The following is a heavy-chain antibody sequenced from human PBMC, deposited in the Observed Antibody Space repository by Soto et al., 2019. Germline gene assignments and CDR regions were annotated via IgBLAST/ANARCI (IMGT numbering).Heavy chain of an antibody. Sequence: PSETLSLTCTVSGASIIGFYWSWMRKSAGKGLEWIGRIYATGTTDYNPSLKSRVMMSVDTSKKQFSLKLRSVTAADTAVYYCVRDGTKTLRDWFDPWGQGISVTVSS. V-gene: IGHV4-4*07. CDR3: VRDGTKTLRDWFDP. CDR2: IYATGTT. D-gene: IGHD1-1*01. CDR1: GASIIGFY. J-gene: IGHJ5*02.